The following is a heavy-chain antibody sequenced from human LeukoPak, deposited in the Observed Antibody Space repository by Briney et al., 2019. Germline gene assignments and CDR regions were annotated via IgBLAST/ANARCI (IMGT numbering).Heavy chain of an antibody. CDR1: GYTFTAYY. D-gene: IGHD2-21*02. Sequence: GASVKVSCKASGYTFTAYYMHWVRQAPGQGLEWMGWINPNSGGTDYAQKFQGRVTMTRDTSISTAYMELSSLSSDGTAVYYCARGSLVVVTASFDYWGQGTLVTVSS. V-gene: IGHV1-2*02. J-gene: IGHJ4*02. CDR3: ARGSLVVVTASFDY. CDR2: INPNSGGT.